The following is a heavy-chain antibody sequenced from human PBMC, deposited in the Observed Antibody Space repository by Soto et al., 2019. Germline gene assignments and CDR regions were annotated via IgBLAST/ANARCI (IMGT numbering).Heavy chain of an antibody. Sequence: PSETLSLTCTVSGVSVSSGSYYWSWIRQPPGKGLEWIGYIYYSGSTNYNPSLKSRVTISVDTSKNQFSLKLSSVTAADTAVYYCARRAVAGTKQYDYWGQGTLVTVSS. J-gene: IGHJ4*02. V-gene: IGHV4-61*01. CDR3: ARRAVAGTKQYDY. D-gene: IGHD6-19*01. CDR2: IYYSGST. CDR1: GVSVSSGSYY.